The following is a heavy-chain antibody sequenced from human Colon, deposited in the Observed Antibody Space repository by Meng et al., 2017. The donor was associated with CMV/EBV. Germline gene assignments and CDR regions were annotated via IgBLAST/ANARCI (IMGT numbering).Heavy chain of an antibody. J-gene: IGHJ4*02. CDR2: LDHGCNKI. Sequence: FRHCAMRWVRQPPGNRLGRGFGLDHGCNKIYYAHSVTGRFTISSDNSKNTVYLQMSGLRAEDTAVYYCVKDYPATMSAYYGNVFFDDWGLGALVTVSS. V-gene: IGHV3-23*03. CDR3: VKDYPATMSAYYGNVFFDD. CDR1: FRHCA. D-gene: IGHD2-21*01.